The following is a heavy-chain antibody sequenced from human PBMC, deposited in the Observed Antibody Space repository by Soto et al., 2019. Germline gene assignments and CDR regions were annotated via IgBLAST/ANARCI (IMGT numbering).Heavy chain of an antibody. CDR3: AKVVPGYSYAPLNYYGMDV. CDR2: ISYDGSNK. J-gene: IGHJ6*02. D-gene: IGHD5-18*01. Sequence: GGSLRLSCAASGFTFSSYGMHWVRQAPGKGLEWVAVISYDGSNKYYADSVKGRFTISRDNSKNTLYLQMNSLRAEDTAVYYCAKVVPGYSYAPLNYYGMDVWGQGTTVTVSS. V-gene: IGHV3-30*18. CDR1: GFTFSSYG.